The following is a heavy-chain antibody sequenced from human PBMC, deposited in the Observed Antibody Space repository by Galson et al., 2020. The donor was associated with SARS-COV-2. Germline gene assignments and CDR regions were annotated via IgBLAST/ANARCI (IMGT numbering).Heavy chain of an antibody. Sequence: ASVKVSCKASGYTFTSHRVHWVRQAPGHGLEWMGIISPSGGSTTYAQKFQGRVTMTTETTTSTVYLERSSLRSEDTAVYYCARTCSSVTCSAGIDYGGQGTLVTVSS. CDR2: ISPSGGST. CDR1: GYTFTSHR. CDR3: ARTCSSVTCSAGIDY. D-gene: IGHD2-2*01. V-gene: IGHV1-46*01. J-gene: IGHJ4*02.